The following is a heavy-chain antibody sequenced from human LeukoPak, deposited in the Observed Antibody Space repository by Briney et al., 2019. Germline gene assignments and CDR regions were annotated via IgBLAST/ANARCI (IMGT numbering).Heavy chain of an antibody. D-gene: IGHD3-16*01. CDR2: ISSSSSYI. J-gene: IGHJ4*02. CDR1: GFTFSSYA. CDR3: ARGGAEYVWGSLDD. V-gene: IGHV3-21*04. Sequence: GGSLRLSCAASGFTFSSYAMNWVRQAPGKGLEWVSSISSSSSYIYYANSVKGRFTISRDNAKNSLYLQMNSLRAEDTAVYYCARGGAEYVWGSLDDWGQGTLVTVSS.